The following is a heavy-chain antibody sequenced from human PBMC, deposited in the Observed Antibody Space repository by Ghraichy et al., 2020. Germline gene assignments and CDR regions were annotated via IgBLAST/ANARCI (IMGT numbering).Heavy chain of an antibody. CDR1: GGSISTGDNY. J-gene: IGHJ6*02. CDR2: IYYSVNT. V-gene: IGHV4-31*03. D-gene: IGHD5-12*01. Sequence: SETLSLTCTVSGGSISTGDNYWSWVRQHPWKGLEWIGYIYYSVNTYYNPSLKSRVTISVDTSNNQFSLRLSSVTAADTAVYYCARSVKTGGYSYFGMDVWGQGTTVTVSS. CDR3: ARSVKTGGYSYFGMDV.